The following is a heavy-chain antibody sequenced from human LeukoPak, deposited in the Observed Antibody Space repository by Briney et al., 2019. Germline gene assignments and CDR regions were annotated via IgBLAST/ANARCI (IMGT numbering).Heavy chain of an antibody. D-gene: IGHD5-24*01. CDR3: ARTIRDGYNPFDY. V-gene: IGHV4-59*01. Sequence: SETLSLTCTVSGGSISSYYWSWIRQPPGKGLEWIGYIYYSGSTNYNPSLKSRVTISVDTSKNQSSLKLSSVTAADTAVYYCARTIRDGYNPFDYWGQGTLVTVSS. CDR2: IYYSGST. CDR1: GGSISSYY. J-gene: IGHJ4*02.